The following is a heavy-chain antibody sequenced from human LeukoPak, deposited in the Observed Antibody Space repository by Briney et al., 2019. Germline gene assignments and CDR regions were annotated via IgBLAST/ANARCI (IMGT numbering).Heavy chain of an antibody. J-gene: IGHJ4*02. CDR3: ARGARKRDDYGGFFDF. CDR2: ISSSSYI. V-gene: IGHV3-21*01. D-gene: IGHD4-23*01. Sequence: GGSLRLSCAASGFTFSSYSMNWVRQAPGKGLEWVSSISSSSYIYYADSVKGRFTISRDNAKNSLYLQMNSLRAEDTAVYYCARGARKRDDYGGFFDFWGQGTLVTVSS. CDR1: GFTFSSYS.